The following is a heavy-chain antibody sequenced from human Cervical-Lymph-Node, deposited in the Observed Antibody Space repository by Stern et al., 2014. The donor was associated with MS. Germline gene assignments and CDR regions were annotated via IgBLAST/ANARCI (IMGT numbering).Heavy chain of an antibody. J-gene: IGHJ4*02. CDR1: GFTFSSYG. Sequence: VQLVESGGGVVQPGRSLRLSCAASGFTFSSYGMHWVRQAPGKGLEWVAVIWDDGSNKYYADPVKGRFTISRDNSKNTLYLQMNSLRAEDTAVYYCARDRHDLGYCSGGSCYLPDSWGQGTLVTVSS. D-gene: IGHD2-15*01. CDR3: ARDRHDLGYCSGGSCYLPDS. CDR2: IWDDGSNK. V-gene: IGHV3-33*01.